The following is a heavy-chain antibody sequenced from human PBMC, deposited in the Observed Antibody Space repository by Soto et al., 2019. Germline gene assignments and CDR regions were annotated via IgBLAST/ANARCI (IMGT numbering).Heavy chain of an antibody. V-gene: IGHV4-59*01. CDR3: AKIESRFFYDSTGYYPFDY. CDR1: GGSISSYY. Sequence: SETLSLTCTVSGGSISSYYWSWIRQPPGKGLEWIGYIYYSGSTNYNPSLKSRVTISVDTSKNQFSLKLSSVTAADTAVYYCAKIESRFFYDSTGYYPFDYWGQGTLVTVSS. J-gene: IGHJ4*02. CDR2: IYYSGST. D-gene: IGHD3-22*01.